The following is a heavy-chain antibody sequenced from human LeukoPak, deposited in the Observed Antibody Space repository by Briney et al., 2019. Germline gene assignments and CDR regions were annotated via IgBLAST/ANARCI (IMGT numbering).Heavy chain of an antibody. CDR2: INHSGST. D-gene: IGHD3-22*01. J-gene: IGHJ6*03. CDR1: GGSFSGSY. V-gene: IGHV4-34*01. Sequence: SETLSLTCTLYGGSFSGSYWSLIRQPPGKGLEWIGEINHSGSTNYNPSLKSRVTISVDTSKNQFSLKMRSVTAADTAVYYCARRKQLTGYDSSGYMGYKYNYYYMDVCGTGTTVTISS. CDR3: ARRKQLTGYDSSGYMGYKYNYYYMDV.